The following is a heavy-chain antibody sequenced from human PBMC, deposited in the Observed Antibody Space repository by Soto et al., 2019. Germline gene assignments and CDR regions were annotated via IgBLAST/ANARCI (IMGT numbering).Heavy chain of an antibody. CDR2: VYRSGST. CDR1: GGSNSSDNW. CDR3: ARNGVYSLGS. V-gene: IGHV4-4*02. Sequence: QVQLQESGPGLVKPSGTLSLTCAVSGGSNSSDNWWNWVRQPPGQGLEWIGEVYRSGSTHYDPSLKSRVTISLDMSKNQCSLTLTSVTAADTAMYYCARNGVYSLGSWGQGTLVIVSS. D-gene: IGHD4-17*01. J-gene: IGHJ5*02.